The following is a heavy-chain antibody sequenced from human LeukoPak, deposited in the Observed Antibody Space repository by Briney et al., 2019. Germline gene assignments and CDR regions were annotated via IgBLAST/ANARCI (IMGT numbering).Heavy chain of an antibody. CDR2: IYYSGST. J-gene: IGHJ6*03. CDR1: GGSISSHY. Sequence: SETLSLTCTVSGGSISSHYWSWIRQPPGKGLEWLGYIYYSGSTNYNPSLKSRVTISVDTSKNQFSLKLSSVTAADTAVYYCARGGEQQLVRFYYYYYMDVWGKGTTVTVSS. V-gene: IGHV4-59*11. CDR3: ARGGEQQLVRFYYYYYMDV. D-gene: IGHD6-13*01.